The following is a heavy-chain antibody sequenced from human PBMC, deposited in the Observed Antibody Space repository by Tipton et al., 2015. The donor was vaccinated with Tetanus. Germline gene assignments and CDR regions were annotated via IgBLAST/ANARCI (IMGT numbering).Heavy chain of an antibody. V-gene: IGHV4-59*12. J-gene: IGHJ5*02. D-gene: IGHD3-16*01. CDR3: ARDQGGGRVARLNWFDP. Sequence: TLSLTCTVSGGSMNSYYWSWIRQPPGKGLEWIGYIYYTGSTNYNPSLKSGVTISVDTAKNQFSLNLTSVTAADTAVYYCARDQGGGRVARLNWFDPWGQGTLVTVSS. CDR2: IYYTGST. CDR1: GGSMNSYY.